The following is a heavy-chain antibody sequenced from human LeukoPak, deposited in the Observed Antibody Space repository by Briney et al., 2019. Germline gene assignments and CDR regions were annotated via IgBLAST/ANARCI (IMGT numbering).Heavy chain of an antibody. V-gene: IGHV4-39*01. CDR2: IYYSGST. J-gene: IGHJ6*02. CDR1: GGSVSSSIYY. D-gene: IGHD6-13*01. CDR3: ARRRQQLPNYYYYGMDV. Sequence: SETLSLTCTVSGGSVSSSIYYWGWIRQPPGKGLEWIGSIYYSGSTYYNPSLKSRVTISVDTSKNQFSLKLSSVTAADTAVYYCARRRQQLPNYYYYGMDVWGQGTTVTVSS.